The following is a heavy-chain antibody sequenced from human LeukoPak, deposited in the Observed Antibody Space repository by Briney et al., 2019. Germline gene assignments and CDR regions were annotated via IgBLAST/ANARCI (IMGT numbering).Heavy chain of an antibody. Sequence: GGSLRLSCAASGFTFSSYWMSWVRQAPGKGLEWVANIKQDGSEKYYVDSVKGRFTISRDNAKNSLYLQMNSLRAEDTAVYYCARDGAGPYYYYGMDVWGQGTTVTVSS. V-gene: IGHV3-7*03. CDR1: GFTFSSYW. D-gene: IGHD6-19*01. CDR3: ARDGAGPYYYYGMDV. J-gene: IGHJ6*02. CDR2: IKQDGSEK.